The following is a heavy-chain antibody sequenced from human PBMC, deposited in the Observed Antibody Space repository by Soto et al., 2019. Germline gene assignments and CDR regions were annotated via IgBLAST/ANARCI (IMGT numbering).Heavy chain of an antibody. V-gene: IGHV3-74*01. CDR3: SVTTAAQNDN. D-gene: IGHD2-15*01. CDR1: GFTFSSYW. Sequence: GGSLRLSCAASGFTFSSYWVHWVRQAPGKGLVWVSRINSDGSSTSYADSVKGRFTISRDNAKNTLYLQMNSLRAEDTAVYFCSVTTAAQNDNWGQGTLVTVSS. J-gene: IGHJ4*02. CDR2: INSDGSST.